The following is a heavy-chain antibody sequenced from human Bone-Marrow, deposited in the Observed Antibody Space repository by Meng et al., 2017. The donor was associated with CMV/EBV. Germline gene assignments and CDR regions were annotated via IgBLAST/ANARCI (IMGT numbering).Heavy chain of an antibody. CDR1: GFTFSSSG. Sequence: GGSLRLSCAASGFTFSSSGMHWVRQAPGKGLEWVAFIRYDGSNKYYADSVKGRFTISRDNSKNTLYLQMNSLRAEDTAVYYCAKVLYSSLSGDYWGQGTLVTVSS. V-gene: IGHV3-30*02. CDR2: IRYDGSNK. D-gene: IGHD6-6*01. CDR3: AKVLYSSLSGDY. J-gene: IGHJ4*02.